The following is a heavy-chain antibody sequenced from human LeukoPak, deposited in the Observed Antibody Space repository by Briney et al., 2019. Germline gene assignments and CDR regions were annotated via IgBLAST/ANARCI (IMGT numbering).Heavy chain of an antibody. CDR2: INPSGGST. CDR1: GYTFTSYY. V-gene: IGHV1-46*01. J-gene: IGHJ4*02. CDR3: ATRDCSGGSCYSGDFDY. Sequence: ASVKVSCKASGYTFTSYYMHWVRQAPGQGLEWMGIINPSGGSTGYAQKFQGRVAMTRDSSTSTVYMELSSLRSEDTAVYYCATRDCSGGSCYSGDFDYWGQGTLVTVSS. D-gene: IGHD2-15*01.